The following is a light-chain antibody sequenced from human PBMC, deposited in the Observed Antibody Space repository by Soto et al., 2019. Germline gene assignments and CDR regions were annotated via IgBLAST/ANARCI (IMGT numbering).Light chain of an antibody. CDR3: QQLNSYPLT. J-gene: IGKJ4*01. CDR2: TAS. Sequence: DIQLTQSPSFLSASVGDRVTITCRASKGISSYLAWYQQKPGKAPKFLIYTASTLQSGVPSRFSGSGSGTEFTLTISSLQPEYFATYYCQQLNSYPLTFGGGTEVEIK. CDR1: KGISSY. V-gene: IGKV1-9*01.